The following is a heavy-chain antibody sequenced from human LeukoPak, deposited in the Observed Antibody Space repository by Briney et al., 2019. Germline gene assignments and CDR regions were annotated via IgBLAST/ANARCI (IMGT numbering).Heavy chain of an antibody. Sequence: TSQTLSLTCTVSGGSISGGSYYWSWIRQPAGKGLEWIGRIYTSGSTNYNPSLKSRVTMSVDTSKNQFSLKLSSVTAADTAVYYCASGAGGWLQFDYWGQGTLVTVSS. D-gene: IGHD5-24*01. J-gene: IGHJ4*02. V-gene: IGHV4-61*02. CDR2: IYTSGST. CDR1: GGSISGGSYY. CDR3: ASGAGGWLQFDY.